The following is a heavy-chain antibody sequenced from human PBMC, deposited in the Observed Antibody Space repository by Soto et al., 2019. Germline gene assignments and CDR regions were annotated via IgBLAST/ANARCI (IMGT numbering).Heavy chain of an antibody. V-gene: IGHV1-18*01. CDR2: ISAYNGNT. J-gene: IGHJ6*02. D-gene: IGHD3-22*01. CDR1: GYTFTSYG. CDR3: AREDRDDSSGDYYYYGMDV. Sequence: QVQLVQSGAEVKKPGASVKVSCKASGYTFTSYGISWVRQAPGQGLEWMGWISAYNGNTNYAQKLQGRVTMTTDTSTSTANMELRSLRSDDTAVYYCAREDRDDSSGDYYYYGMDVWGQGTTVTVSS.